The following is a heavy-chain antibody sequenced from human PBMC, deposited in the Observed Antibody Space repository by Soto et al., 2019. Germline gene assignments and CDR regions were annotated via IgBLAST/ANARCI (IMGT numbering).Heavy chain of an antibody. D-gene: IGHD2-21*01. CDR2: INHSGGT. CDR1: DESFSAYY. J-gene: IGHJ5*01. CDR3: ARGHRSISGLDS. Sequence: QVQLQQWGAGLLRPSETLSLTCGFYDESFSAYYWSWIRQPPGKGLEWIGKINHSGGTNYNPPLESRVTISIDTSKNQFSLNLTSVTVADTAVYYCARGHRSISGLDSWGQGTLVAVSS. V-gene: IGHV4-34*01.